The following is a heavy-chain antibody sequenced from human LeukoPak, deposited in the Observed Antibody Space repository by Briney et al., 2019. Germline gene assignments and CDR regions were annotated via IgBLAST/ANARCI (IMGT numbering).Heavy chain of an antibody. Sequence: GGSLRLSCAASGFTFSSYGMHWVRQAPGKGLEWVAVIWYDGSNKYYADSVKGRFTISRDNSKNTLYLQMDSLRAEDTAVYYCARDTHPSSIGGLFDYWGQGTLVTVSS. J-gene: IGHJ4*02. CDR3: ARDTHPSSIGGLFDY. CDR2: IWYDGSNK. D-gene: IGHD3-22*01. V-gene: IGHV3-33*08. CDR1: GFTFSSYG.